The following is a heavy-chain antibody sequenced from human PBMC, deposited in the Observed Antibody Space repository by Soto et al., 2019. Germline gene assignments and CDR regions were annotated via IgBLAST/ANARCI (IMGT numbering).Heavy chain of an antibody. J-gene: IGHJ4*02. Sequence: QVQLQQWRAGLLKPSETLSLTCAVYGGSFSGYSWCWIRQPPGKGLEWMGEINNIASSNYNPSLRSRVNTSVDPSKIMFALKLSSVTASDTAVYYCARGRVHLTGMNFDVDTDMPTSFDYWGQGTLVIVSA. V-gene: IGHV4-34*01. CDR3: ARGRVHLTGMNFDVDTDMPTSFDY. D-gene: IGHD5-18*01. CDR2: INNIASS. CDR1: GGSFSGYS.